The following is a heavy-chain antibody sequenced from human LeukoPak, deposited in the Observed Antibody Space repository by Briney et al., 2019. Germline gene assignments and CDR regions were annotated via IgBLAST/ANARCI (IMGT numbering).Heavy chain of an antibody. Sequence: PGGSPRLSCAAAGFSFSKYAMHWVRQAPGKGLEWVAVISFDETKKYYADSVKGRFTISRDNSNNTLFLQMNSLKTEDTAVYFCARMKVIKGASLDYWGQGSLVTVSS. D-gene: IGHD2/OR15-2a*01. J-gene: IGHJ4*02. CDR3: ARMKVIKGASLDY. V-gene: IGHV3-30-3*01. CDR1: GFSFSKYA. CDR2: ISFDETKK.